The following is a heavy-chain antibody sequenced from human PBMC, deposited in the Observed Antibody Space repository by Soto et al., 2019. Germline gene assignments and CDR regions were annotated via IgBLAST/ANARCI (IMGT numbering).Heavy chain of an antibody. D-gene: IGHD2-21*01. J-gene: IGHJ4*02. CDR3: VRGGGGGLFEH. V-gene: IGHV3-11*06. Sequence: GGSLRLSCATSGFPFNDYYMTWIRQAPGKGLESLSHISPKSTFRNYAESVKGRCTISRDNTESSLFLQMNSLGVDDTAVYSCVRGGGGGLFEHWGQGVLVTVS. CDR2: ISPKSTFR. CDR1: GFPFNDYY.